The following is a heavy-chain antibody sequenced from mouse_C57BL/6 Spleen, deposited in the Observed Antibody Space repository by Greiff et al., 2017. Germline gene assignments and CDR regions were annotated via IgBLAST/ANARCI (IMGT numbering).Heavy chain of an antibody. V-gene: IGHV1-81*01. D-gene: IGHD2-1*01. J-gene: IGHJ4*01. Sequence: QVQLQQSGAELARPGASVKLSCKASGYTFTGYGISWVKQRTGQGLEWIGEIYPRSGTTYYNEKFKGKATLTADKSSSTAYMELRSLTSEDSAVYFCARPIYYNAMDYWGQGTSVTVSS. CDR2: IYPRSGTT. CDR1: GYTFTGYG. CDR3: ARPIYYNAMDY.